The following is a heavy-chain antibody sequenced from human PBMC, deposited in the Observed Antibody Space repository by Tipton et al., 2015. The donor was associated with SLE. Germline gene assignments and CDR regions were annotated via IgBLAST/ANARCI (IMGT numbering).Heavy chain of an antibody. CDR3: ARPNEFWSVQGAFDI. D-gene: IGHD3-3*01. Sequence: TLSLTCTVSGGSISSSSYYWGWIRQPPGKGLEWIGSIYYSGSTYYNPSLKSRVTISVDTSKNQFSLNLSFVTAADTAVYYCARPNEFWSVQGAFDIWGQGTMVTVSS. CDR1: GGSISSSSYY. J-gene: IGHJ3*02. V-gene: IGHV4-39*01. CDR2: IYYSGST.